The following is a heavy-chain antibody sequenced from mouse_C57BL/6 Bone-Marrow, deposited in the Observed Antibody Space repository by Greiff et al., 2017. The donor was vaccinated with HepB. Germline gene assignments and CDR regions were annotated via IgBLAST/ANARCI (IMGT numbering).Heavy chain of an antibody. J-gene: IGHJ3*01. CDR1: GFTFSDYG. CDR3: ARIYYYGSSSWFAY. D-gene: IGHD1-1*01. CDR2: ISNLAYSI. V-gene: IGHV5-15*01. Sequence: EVQLMESGGGLVQPGGSLKLSCAASGFTFSDYGMAWVRQAPRKGPEWVAFISNLAYSIYYADTVTGRFTISRENAKNTLYLEMSSLRSEDTAMYYCARIYYYGSSSWFAYWGQGTLVTVSA.